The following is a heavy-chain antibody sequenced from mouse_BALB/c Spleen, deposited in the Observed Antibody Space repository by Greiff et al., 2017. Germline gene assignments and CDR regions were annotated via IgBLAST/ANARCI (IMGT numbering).Heavy chain of an antibody. J-gene: IGHJ4*01. CDR1: GYSITSGYY. V-gene: IGHV3-6*02. CDR2: ISYDGSN. Sequence: EVQLQESGPSLVKPSQSLSLTCSVTGYSITSGYYWNWIRQFPGNKLEWMGYISYDGSNNYNPSLKNRISITRDTSKNQFFLKLNSVTTEDTATYYCARYYYDYGMDYWGQGTSVTVSS. D-gene: IGHD2-4*01. CDR3: ARYYYDYGMDY.